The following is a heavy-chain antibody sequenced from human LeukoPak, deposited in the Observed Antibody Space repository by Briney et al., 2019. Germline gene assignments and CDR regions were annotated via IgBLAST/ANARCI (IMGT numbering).Heavy chain of an antibody. D-gene: IGHD6-19*01. CDR1: GFTFSSYW. Sequence: GGSLRLSCAASGFTFSSYWMSWVRQAQGRGLEWVANIKQDGSEKYYVDSLKGRFTISRDNAKNSLYLQMNSLRAEDTAVYYCARVAPYSSGWLYYYYYGMDVWGQGTTVTVSS. CDR3: ARVAPYSSGWLYYYYYGMDV. CDR2: IKQDGSEK. J-gene: IGHJ6*02. V-gene: IGHV3-7*01.